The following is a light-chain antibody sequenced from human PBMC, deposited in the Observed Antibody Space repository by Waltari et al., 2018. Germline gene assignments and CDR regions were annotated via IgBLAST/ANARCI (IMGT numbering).Light chain of an antibody. Sequence: DIVMTQSPDSLAVSLGERATINCKSSQSVLYSSNNKNYLAWYQQKPGQPPKLLIYWASTRDSGVPDRFSGSGSGTDFTLTISSLQAEDVAVSYCQQYYSNPRMFGQGTKVEIK. V-gene: IGKV4-1*01. J-gene: IGKJ1*01. CDR1: QSVLYSSNNKNY. CDR3: QQYYSNPRM. CDR2: WAS.